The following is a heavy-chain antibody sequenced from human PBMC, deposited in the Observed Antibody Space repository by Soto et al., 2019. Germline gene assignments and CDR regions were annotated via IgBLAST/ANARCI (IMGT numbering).Heavy chain of an antibody. CDR2: VSAYNGNT. CDR1: GYRFPSYG. V-gene: IGHV1-18*01. CDR3: ARAPIVVAVPLDY. J-gene: IGHJ4*02. D-gene: IGHD2-15*01. Sequence: ASVKVSCKASGYRFPSYGISWVRQAPGQGLEWMGWVSAYNGNTNYAQKLQDRVTMTTDTSTSTAYMELRSLSSDDTAVYYCARAPIVVAVPLDYWGQGTPVTRSS.